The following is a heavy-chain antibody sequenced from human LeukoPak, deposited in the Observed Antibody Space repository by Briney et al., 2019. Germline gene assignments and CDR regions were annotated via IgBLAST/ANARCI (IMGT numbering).Heavy chain of an antibody. CDR3: VKDRVPDGYYSFDH. CDR2: ITGNAGAI. Sequence: GGSLRLSCAAAGVNFNIYAMNWVRQAPGKGMEWVSLITGNAGAIHYADSVKGRFTISRDNSKSKQYLQMNSVRAEETAVYYCVKDRVPDGYYSFDHWGQGTLVAVSS. D-gene: IGHD2-2*03. J-gene: IGHJ4*02. V-gene: IGHV3-23*01. CDR1: GVNFNIYA.